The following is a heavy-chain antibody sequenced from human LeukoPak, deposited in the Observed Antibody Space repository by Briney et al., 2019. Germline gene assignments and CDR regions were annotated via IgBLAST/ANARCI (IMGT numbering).Heavy chain of an antibody. Sequence: PSETLSLTCAVYGGSFSGYYWSWIRQPPGKGLEWIGEINHSGSTNYNPPLKSRVTISVDTSKNQFSLKLSSVTAADTAVYYCARVYGDSPSDYYYYYMDVWGKGTTVTVSS. V-gene: IGHV4-34*01. CDR1: GGSFSGYY. J-gene: IGHJ6*03. D-gene: IGHD4-17*01. CDR3: ARVYGDSPSDYYYYYMDV. CDR2: INHSGST.